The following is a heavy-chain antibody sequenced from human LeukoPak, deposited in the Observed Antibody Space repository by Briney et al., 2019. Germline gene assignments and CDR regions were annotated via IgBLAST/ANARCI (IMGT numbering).Heavy chain of an antibody. CDR1: GFTFSSYG. Sequence: GGSLRLSCAASGFTFSSYGMHWVRQAPGKGLEWVAVIWYDGSNKYYADSVKGRFTISRDNSKNTLYLQMNSLRAEDTAVYYCARDLTGYYFDYWGQGTLVTVSS. CDR2: IWYDGSNK. D-gene: IGHD3-10*01. J-gene: IGHJ4*02. V-gene: IGHV3-33*01. CDR3: ARDLTGYYFDY.